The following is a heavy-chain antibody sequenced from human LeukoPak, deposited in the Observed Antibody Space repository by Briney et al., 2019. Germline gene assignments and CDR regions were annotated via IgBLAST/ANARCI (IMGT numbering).Heavy chain of an antibody. CDR2: IKPDEGEK. J-gene: IGHJ4*02. V-gene: IGHV3-7*01. CDR3: GRAYDFSRH. Sequence: GGSLRLSCAASGFTFSSDWMIWVRQAPGKGLEWVANIKPDEGEKYYVDSVKGRFTVSRDNAKNSLYLQMNSLRAEDTALYYCGRAYDFSRHWGQGTLVTVSS. CDR1: GFTFSSDW. D-gene: IGHD3-3*01.